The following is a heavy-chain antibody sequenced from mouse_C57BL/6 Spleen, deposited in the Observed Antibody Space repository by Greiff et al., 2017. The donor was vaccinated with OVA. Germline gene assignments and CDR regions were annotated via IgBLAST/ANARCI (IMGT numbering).Heavy chain of an antibody. Sequence: QVQLQQPGAELVRPGSSVKLSCKASGYTFTSYWMHWVKQRPIQGLEWIGNIDPSDSETHYNQKFKDKATLTVDKSSSTAYMQLSSLTSEDSAVYYCAGGGAYGSSPFDYWGQGTTLTVSS. CDR2: IDPSDSET. V-gene: IGHV1-52*01. CDR1: GYTFTSYW. J-gene: IGHJ2*01. CDR3: AGGGAYGSSPFDY. D-gene: IGHD1-1*01.